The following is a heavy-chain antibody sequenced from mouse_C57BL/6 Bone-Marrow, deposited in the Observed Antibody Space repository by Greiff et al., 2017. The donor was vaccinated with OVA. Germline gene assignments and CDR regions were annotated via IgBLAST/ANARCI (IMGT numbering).Heavy chain of an antibody. CDR2: INPGSGGT. V-gene: IGHV1-54*01. CDR1: GYAFTNYL. Sequence: QVQLQQSGAELVRPGTSVKVSCKASGYAFTNYLIEWVKQRPGQGLEWIGVINPGSGGTNYNEKFKGKATLTADKSSSTAYMQLSSLTSEDSAVYFCARPPGDAYYFDYWGQGTTLTVSS. J-gene: IGHJ2*01. CDR3: ARPPGDAYYFDY.